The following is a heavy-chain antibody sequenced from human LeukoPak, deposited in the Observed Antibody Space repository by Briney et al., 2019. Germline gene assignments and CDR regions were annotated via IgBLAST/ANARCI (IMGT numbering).Heavy chain of an antibody. CDR1: GDSIRTNSYY. Sequence: PSETLSLTCQVSGDSIRTNSYYWAWIRQHPGAGLVWIGSVFYSGSTYYTPSLKSRVYITADPSKNSFSLKLTSVTAADTAVYYCARQAGLDILAGYWFDLWGQGTLVSVS. CDR3: ARQAGLDILAGYWFDL. J-gene: IGHJ5*02. V-gene: IGHV4-39*01. CDR2: VFYSGST. D-gene: IGHD3-9*01.